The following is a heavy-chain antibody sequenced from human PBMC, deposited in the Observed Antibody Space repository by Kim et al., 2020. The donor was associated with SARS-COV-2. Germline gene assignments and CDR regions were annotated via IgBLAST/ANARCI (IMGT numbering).Heavy chain of an antibody. Sequence: KSRVTISVDTSKNQFSLKLSSVTAADTAVYYCARDMTTVVTGRNFGAFDIWGQGTMVTVSS. V-gene: IGHV4-59*01. D-gene: IGHD4-17*01. J-gene: IGHJ3*02. CDR3: ARDMTTVVTGRNFGAFDI.